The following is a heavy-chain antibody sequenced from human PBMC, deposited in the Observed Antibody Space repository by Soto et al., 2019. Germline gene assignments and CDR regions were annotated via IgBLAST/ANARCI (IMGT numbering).Heavy chain of an antibody. V-gene: IGHV4-38-2*02. CDR3: AGRYDSSGYYFDY. CDR1: GYSISSGYY. D-gene: IGHD3-22*01. Sequence: SETLSLTCTVSGYSISSGYYWGWIRQPPGKGLEWIGSIYHRGSTYYNPSLKSRVTISVDTSKNQFSLQLSSVTAADTAVYYCAGRYDSSGYYFDYWGQGTLVTVSS. CDR2: IYHRGST. J-gene: IGHJ4*02.